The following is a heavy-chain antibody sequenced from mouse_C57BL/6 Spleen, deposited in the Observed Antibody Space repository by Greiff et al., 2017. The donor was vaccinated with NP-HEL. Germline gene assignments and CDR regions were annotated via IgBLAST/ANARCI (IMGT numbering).Heavy chain of an antibody. D-gene: IGHD1-1*01. V-gene: IGHV1-64*01. J-gene: IGHJ4*01. CDR3: ARSPHITTVVGNLYYYAMDY. CDR2: IHPNSGST. Sequence: QVQLKQPGAELVKPGASVKLSCKASGYTFTSYWMHWVKQRPGQGLEWIGMIHPNSGSTNYNEKFKGKATLTADKSSSTAYMQLSSLTSEDSAVYFCARSPHITTVVGNLYYYAMDYWGQGTSVTVSS. CDR1: GYTFTSYW.